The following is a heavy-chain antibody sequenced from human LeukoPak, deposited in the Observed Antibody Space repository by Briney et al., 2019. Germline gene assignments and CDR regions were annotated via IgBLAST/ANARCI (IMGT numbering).Heavy chain of an antibody. V-gene: IGHV3-53*01. Sequence: GGSLRLSCAASGFTSSNNYMSWVRQAPGKGLQWVSVIYSRGSTYYADSVKGRFTISRHNAKNSLYLQMNSLRAEDTAVYYCARVSAGVIGMKDVFDIWGQGTMVTVSS. CDR2: IYSRGST. J-gene: IGHJ3*02. CDR3: ARVSAGVIGMKDVFDI. CDR1: GFTSSNNY. D-gene: IGHD3-16*02.